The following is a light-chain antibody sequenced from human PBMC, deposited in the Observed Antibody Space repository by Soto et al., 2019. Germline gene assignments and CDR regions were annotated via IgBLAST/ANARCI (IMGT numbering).Light chain of an antibody. CDR2: DVI. Sequence: QSALTQPASVSGSLGQSISISCTGTSSDVGGYNYVSWYQQHPGNAPKLIIYDVINRPSGVSNRFSGSKSGHTASLTISGLQAEEEADYYCSSYTTTNTLVVFGGGTKLTVL. J-gene: IGLJ2*01. V-gene: IGLV2-14*03. CDR1: SSDVGGYNY. CDR3: SSYTTTNTLVV.